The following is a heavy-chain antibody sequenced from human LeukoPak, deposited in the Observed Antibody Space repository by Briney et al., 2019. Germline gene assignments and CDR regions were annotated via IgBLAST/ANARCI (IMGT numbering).Heavy chain of an antibody. CDR1: GFTFSSYG. Sequence: GGSLRLSCAASGFTFSSYGMHWVRQAPGKGMEWVAVISYDGSNKYYADSVKGRFTISRDNSKNTLYLQMNSLRAEDTAVYYCAKDFDIVVVPAAIEVDYWGQGTLVTVSS. CDR3: AKDFDIVVVPAAIEVDY. J-gene: IGHJ4*02. V-gene: IGHV3-30*18. D-gene: IGHD2-2*01. CDR2: ISYDGSNK.